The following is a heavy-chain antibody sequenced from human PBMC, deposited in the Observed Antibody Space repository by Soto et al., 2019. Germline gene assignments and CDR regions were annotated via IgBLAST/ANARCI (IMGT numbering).Heavy chain of an antibody. J-gene: IGHJ6*02. Sequence: QVQLVQSGAEVKKPGASVTVSCKTSGYTFSNYGINWVRQAPGQGLGWMGWISGYNGNTNYAQTVQGRVTMTTDTSTGTVYMELRSLKSDDTAIYYCSRFIMVGGWFDPNYYHGMDVWGQGTTVPVSS. CDR2: ISGYNGNT. D-gene: IGHD6-19*01. CDR3: SRFIMVGGWFDPNYYHGMDV. CDR1: GYTFSNYG. V-gene: IGHV1-18*01.